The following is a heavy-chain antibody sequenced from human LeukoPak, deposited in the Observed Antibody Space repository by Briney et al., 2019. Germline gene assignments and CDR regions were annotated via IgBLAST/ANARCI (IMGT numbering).Heavy chain of an antibody. CDR2: ISGSGGST. Sequence: GGSLRLSCAASGFTFSSYAMSWVRQAPGKGLEWVSAISGSGGSTYYADSVKGRFTISRDNPKNTLYLQMNSLRAEDTAVYYCAKVSPVVVVITGAFDIWGQGTMVTVSS. V-gene: IGHV3-23*01. CDR3: AKVSPVVVVITGAFDI. J-gene: IGHJ3*02. CDR1: GFTFSSYA. D-gene: IGHD3-22*01.